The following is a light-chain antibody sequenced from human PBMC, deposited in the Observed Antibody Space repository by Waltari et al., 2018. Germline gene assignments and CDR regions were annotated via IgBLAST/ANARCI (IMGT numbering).Light chain of an antibody. CDR1: YNVDVF. CDR2: GAS. V-gene: IGKV1-39*01. CDR3: QQSHGFPFT. Sequence: DIQMTQSPSSLSTSVGDRVTISCRASYNVDVFLNWYQQKPGKAPKLLIHGASSLQSGVPSRFSGSVSGTDFTLTITSLQPEDSATYYCQQSHGFPFTFGQGTKLEIK. J-gene: IGKJ2*01.